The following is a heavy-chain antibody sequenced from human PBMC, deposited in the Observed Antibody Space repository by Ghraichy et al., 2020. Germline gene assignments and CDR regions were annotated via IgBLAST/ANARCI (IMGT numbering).Heavy chain of an antibody. CDR3: ARAALTGAACTTYYAMDV. V-gene: IGHV3-33*01. D-gene: IGHD6-13*01. CDR1: GFTFSNYG. Sequence: GGSLRLSCAASGFTFSNYGMHWVRQAPGKGLEWVAVIWYDGSSKYYADSVKGRFTISRDNSKNTVHVQMNSLRVDDTALYYFARAALTGAACTTYYAMDVWGQGTTVTVYS. J-gene: IGHJ6*02. CDR2: IWYDGSSK.